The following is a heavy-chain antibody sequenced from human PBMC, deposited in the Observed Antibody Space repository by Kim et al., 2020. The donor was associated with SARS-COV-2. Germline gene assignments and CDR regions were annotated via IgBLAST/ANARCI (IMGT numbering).Heavy chain of an antibody. J-gene: IGHJ6*02. Sequence: GGSLRLSCAASGFTFDDYAMHWVRQAPGKGLEWVSGIRWNSGSIGYADSVKGRFTISRDNAKNSLYLQMNSLRAEDTALYYCAKDIGTGTGLWYGMDVWGQGTTVTVSS. CDR3: AKDIGTGTGLWYGMDV. CDR2: IRWNSGSI. CDR1: GFTFDDYA. D-gene: IGHD1-1*01. V-gene: IGHV3-9*01.